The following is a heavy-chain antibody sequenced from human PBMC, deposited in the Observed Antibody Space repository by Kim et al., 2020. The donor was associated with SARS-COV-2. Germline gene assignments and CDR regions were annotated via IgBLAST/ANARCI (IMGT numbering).Heavy chain of an antibody. J-gene: IGHJ4*02. D-gene: IGHD3-9*01. CDR2: IYRTGAA. V-gene: IGHV4-30-2*01. CDR1: GDSISSGGFS. CDR3: ARAGYTRPLDY. Sequence: SETLSLTCTVSGDSISSGGFSWSWIRQQPGKGLEWIGYIYRTGAAHYDPSFRSRVTMSVDNSKNQFSLKLNSVTAADTAVYYCARAGYTRPLDYWGQGTLVTVAS.